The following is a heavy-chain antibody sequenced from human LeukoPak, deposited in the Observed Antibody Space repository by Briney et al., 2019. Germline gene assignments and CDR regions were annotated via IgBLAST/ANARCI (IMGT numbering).Heavy chain of an antibody. Sequence: QPGGSLRLSCAASGFTFSDAWMSWVRQAPGEGLEWVSAISGSGGSTYYADSVKGRFTISRDNSKNTLYLQMNSLRAEDTAVYYCANRYSNLGYWGQGTLVTVSS. D-gene: IGHD4-11*01. J-gene: IGHJ4*02. CDR2: ISGSGGST. CDR3: ANRYSNLGY. V-gene: IGHV3-23*01. CDR1: GFTFSDAW.